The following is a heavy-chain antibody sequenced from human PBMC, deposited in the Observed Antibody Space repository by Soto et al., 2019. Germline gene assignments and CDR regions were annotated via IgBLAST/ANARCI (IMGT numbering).Heavy chain of an antibody. D-gene: IGHD3-10*01. J-gene: IGHJ4*02. Sequence: QLQLQQSGPGLVKPSETLSLTCTVSGGSISSSSYYWGWMRQPPGNVLEWIGSIYYSGRTYYNPSRNSRVTISVDTSSTQLSLKLSSVTAADTAVYYCARGLLWFGELLREIDYWGQGTLVTVSS. CDR3: ARGLLWFGELLREIDY. CDR2: IYYSGRT. V-gene: IGHV4-39*01. CDR1: GGSISSSSYY.